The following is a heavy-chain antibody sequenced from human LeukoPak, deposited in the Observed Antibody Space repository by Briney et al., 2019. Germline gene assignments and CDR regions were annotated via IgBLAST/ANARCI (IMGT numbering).Heavy chain of an antibody. CDR2: TYYRSKWYN. CDR1: GDSVSSNRAA. CDR3: ASDGTGSKFES. D-gene: IGHD3/OR15-3a*01. V-gene: IGHV6-1*01. J-gene: IGHJ4*02. Sequence: SQTLSLICAISGDSVSSNRAAWNWIRQSRSRGLEWLGRTYYRSKWYNDYAVSVKSRITINPDTSKNQFSLQLNSVTPEDTAVYYCASDGTGSKFESWGQGTMVTVSS.